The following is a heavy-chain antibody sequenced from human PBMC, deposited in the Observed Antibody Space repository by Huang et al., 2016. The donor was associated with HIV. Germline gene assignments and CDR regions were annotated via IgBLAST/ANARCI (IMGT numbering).Heavy chain of an antibody. CDR2: SNPKSGGT. V-gene: IGHV1-2*02. D-gene: IGHD6-13*01. Sequence: QVQLVQSGAEVKKPGASVKVSCKASGYTITGYYIHWVRQAPGQGLEWMGWSNPKSGGTNYAQKFQGRVTMTRDTSISTAYMELSRLRSDDTAVYYCARGTDYSSTWSDYWGQGTLVTVSS. J-gene: IGHJ4*02. CDR1: GYTITGYY. CDR3: ARGTDYSSTWSDY.